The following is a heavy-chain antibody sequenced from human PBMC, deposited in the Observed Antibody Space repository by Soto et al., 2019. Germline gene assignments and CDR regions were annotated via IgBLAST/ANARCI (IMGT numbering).Heavy chain of an antibody. CDR1: GYTFTSYG. J-gene: IGHJ3*02. Sequence: QVQLVQSGAEVKKPGASVRVSCKASGYTFTSYGISWVRQAPGQGLEWMGWISAYNGNTNYAQKLQGRVTMTTDTSTSTAYMELRSLRSDDTAVYYCARGELGYCSSTSCYYAFDIWGQGTMVTVSS. D-gene: IGHD2-2*01. CDR2: ISAYNGNT. V-gene: IGHV1-18*01. CDR3: ARGELGYCSSTSCYYAFDI.